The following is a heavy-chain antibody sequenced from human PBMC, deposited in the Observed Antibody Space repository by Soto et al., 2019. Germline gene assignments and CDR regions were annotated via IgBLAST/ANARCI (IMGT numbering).Heavy chain of an antibody. Sequence: PSETLSLTCTVSGRSISSVNYYWSWIRQPPGKGLEWIGYIYYSGSTYYNPSLRSRVTISVDTSKNQFSLKLSSVTAADTAVYYCARYGSGECNPRSSYSPSDYWGQGTLVTVSS. CDR2: IYYSGST. D-gene: IGHD2-15*01. J-gene: IGHJ4*02. CDR3: ARYGSGECNPRSSYSPSDY. CDR1: GRSISSVNYY. V-gene: IGHV4-30-4*01.